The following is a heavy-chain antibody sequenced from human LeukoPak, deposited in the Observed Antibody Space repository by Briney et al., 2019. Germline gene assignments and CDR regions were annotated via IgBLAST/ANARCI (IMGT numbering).Heavy chain of an antibody. J-gene: IGHJ3*01. V-gene: IGHV3-23*01. CDR3: EKVRAPRSAFDV. CDR1: GFTFSSYV. Sequence: PGGSLRLSCAASGFTFSSYVMSWVRQAPGKGVEWVSDISGSGGTTYYADSVKGRFTISRDNSKNTLILQVNSLRTEDTAVYFCEKVRAPRSAFDVWGQGTMVTVSS. CDR2: ISGSGGTT.